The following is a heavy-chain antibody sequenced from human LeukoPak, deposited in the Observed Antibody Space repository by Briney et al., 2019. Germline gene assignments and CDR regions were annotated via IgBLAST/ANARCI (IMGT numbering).Heavy chain of an antibody. CDR3: ARVFRVFWTEADAFDI. CDR2: INPNSGGT. J-gene: IGHJ3*02. CDR1: GYTFTGYY. D-gene: IGHD3/OR15-3a*01. V-gene: IGHV1-2*06. Sequence: ASVTVSCKASGYTFTGYYMHWVRQAPGQGLEWMGRINPNSGGTNYAQKFQGRVTMTRDTSISTAYMELSRLRSDDTAVYYCARVFRVFWTEADAFDIWGQGTMVTVSS.